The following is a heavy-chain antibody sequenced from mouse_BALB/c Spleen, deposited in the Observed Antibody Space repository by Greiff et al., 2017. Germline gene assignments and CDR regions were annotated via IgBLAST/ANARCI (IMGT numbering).Heavy chain of an antibody. V-gene: IGHV14-3*02. Sequence: VQLQQPGAELVKPGASVKLSCTASGFNIKDTYMHWVKQRPEQGLEWIGRIDPANGNTKYDPKFQGKATITADTSSNTAYLQLSSLTSEDTAVYYCARRSWFAYWGQGTLVTVSA. J-gene: IGHJ3*01. CDR2: IDPANGNT. CDR3: ARRSWFAY. CDR1: GFNIKDTY.